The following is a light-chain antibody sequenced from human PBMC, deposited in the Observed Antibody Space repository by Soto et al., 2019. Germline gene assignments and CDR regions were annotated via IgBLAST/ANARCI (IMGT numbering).Light chain of an antibody. CDR1: QNISKY. CDR2: DAS. CDR3: HQYDDLPYT. J-gene: IGKJ2*01. V-gene: IGKV1-33*01. Sequence: DIQMTQSPSSLTASVGDRVTITCQTSQNISKYLIWYQQSPGKAPNLLISDASNLEAGVPSRLSGLRSGKHFTLTISSLQPEDIGRYSFHQYDDLPYTFGQGTSLQIK.